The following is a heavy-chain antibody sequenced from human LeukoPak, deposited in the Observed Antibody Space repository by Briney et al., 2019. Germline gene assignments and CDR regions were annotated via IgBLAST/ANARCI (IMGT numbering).Heavy chain of an antibody. J-gene: IGHJ6*03. D-gene: IGHD6-6*01. Sequence: GGSLRLSCAASGFTFSDYNMNWVRQAPGKGLEWVSAISGSGGSTYYADSVKGRFTISRDNSKNTLYLQMNSLRAEDTAVYYCAKDPGAARRYYYYYMDVWGKGTTVTVSS. CDR1: GFTFSDYN. CDR3: AKDPGAARRYYYYYMDV. CDR2: ISGSGGST. V-gene: IGHV3-23*01.